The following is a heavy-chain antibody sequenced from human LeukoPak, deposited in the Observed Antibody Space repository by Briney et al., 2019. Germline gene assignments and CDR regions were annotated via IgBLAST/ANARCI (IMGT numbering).Heavy chain of an antibody. Sequence: PGGSLRLSCTASGFTFSDYTINWVRQVPGKGLEWVSSISGSSSYISYLDSVKGRFTVSRDNAKKSMSLQMNSLKAEDTAIYFCARGIYCDATRCNHPARNWFDTWGQGTLVTVSS. J-gene: IGHJ5*02. V-gene: IGHV3-21*01. CDR3: ARGIYCDATRCNHPARNWFDT. CDR2: ISGSSSYI. D-gene: IGHD2-21*01. CDR1: GFTFSDYT.